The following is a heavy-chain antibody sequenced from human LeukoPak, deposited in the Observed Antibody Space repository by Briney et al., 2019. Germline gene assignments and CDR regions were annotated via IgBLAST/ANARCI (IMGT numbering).Heavy chain of an antibody. J-gene: IGHJ4*02. CDR2: IYTSGST. D-gene: IGHD6-13*01. Sequence: PSETLPLTCTVSGGSISSGSYYWSWIRQPAGKGLEWIGRIYTSGSTNYNPSLKSRVTISVDTSKNQFSLKLSSVTAADTAVYYCARGESYSSSWFDYWGQGTLVTVSS. V-gene: IGHV4-61*02. CDR3: ARGESYSSSWFDY. CDR1: GGSISSGSYY.